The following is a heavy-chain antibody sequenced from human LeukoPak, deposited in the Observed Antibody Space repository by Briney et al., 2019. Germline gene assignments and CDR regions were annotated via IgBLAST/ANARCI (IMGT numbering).Heavy chain of an antibody. CDR2: IIPIFGTA. CDR1: GGTFSSYA. V-gene: IGHV1-69*13. Sequence: SVKVSCKASGGTFSSYAISWVRQAPGQGLEWMGGIIPIFGTANYAQKFQGRVTITADESTSTAYMELSSLRSEDTAAYYCARDRVMITFGGVIEDNWFDPWGQGTLVTVSS. J-gene: IGHJ5*02. CDR3: ARDRVMITFGGVIEDNWFDP. D-gene: IGHD3-16*02.